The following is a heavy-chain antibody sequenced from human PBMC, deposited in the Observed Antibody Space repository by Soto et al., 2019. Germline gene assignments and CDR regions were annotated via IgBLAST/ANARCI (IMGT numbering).Heavy chain of an antibody. J-gene: IGHJ5*02. CDR2: IYHSGSP. CDR3: ARRVPAAPNWFDP. Sequence: QVQLQESGPGLVKPSGTLSLTCAVSGGSISSGTWWSWVHQPPGRGLEWIGEIYHSGSPNYNPSLKSRVTMSVDKSKNLFSLRLSSVTAADSALYYCARRVPAAPNWFDPWGQGTLVIVSS. V-gene: IGHV4-4*02. D-gene: IGHD2-2*01. CDR1: GGSISSGTW.